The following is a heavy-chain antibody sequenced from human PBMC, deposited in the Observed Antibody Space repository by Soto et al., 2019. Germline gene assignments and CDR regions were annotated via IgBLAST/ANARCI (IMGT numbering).Heavy chain of an antibody. CDR2: IYYRGST. D-gene: IGHD1-20*01. Sequence: QVQLQESGPGLVKPSETLSLTYIVSGGSISNYYWSWIRQPPGKGLEWIGYIYYRGSTNYNPSLKSRVTISVDTSKNQFSLKLSSVTAADTAVYYCARGGYNWNDVTDYWGQGTLVTVSS. CDR3: ARGGYNWNDVTDY. J-gene: IGHJ4*02. V-gene: IGHV4-59*01. CDR1: GGSISNYY.